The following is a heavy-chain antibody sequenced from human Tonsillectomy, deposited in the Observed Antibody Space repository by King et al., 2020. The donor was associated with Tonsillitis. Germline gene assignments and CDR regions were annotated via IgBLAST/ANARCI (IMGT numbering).Heavy chain of an antibody. CDR1: GFTFSSYA. CDR3: ATAPGAGYWGPFDH. D-gene: IGHD2-15*01. CDR2: ISGSGDNT. V-gene: IGHV3-23*04. Sequence: VQLVESGGALVQPGGSLRLSCAASGFTFSSYAINWVRQAPGKGLEWVSFISGSGDNTNYTDSVKGRFTISRDNSKNTLYLQMNSLRAEDTALYYCATAPGAGYWGPFDHWGQGTLVTVSS. J-gene: IGHJ4*02.